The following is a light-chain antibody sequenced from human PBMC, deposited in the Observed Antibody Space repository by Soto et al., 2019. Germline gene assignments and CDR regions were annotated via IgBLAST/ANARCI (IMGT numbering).Light chain of an antibody. CDR1: QSVSSNY. Sequence: EIVLTQSPDALSLSPGERATLSCRASQSVSSNYLAWYEQKPGQAPRLLIYGASSRATGIPDRFSGSGSGTDFTLTISGLEPEDFAVYYCQHYGSSPPRTFGQGTKVEI. CDR2: GAS. V-gene: IGKV3-20*01. CDR3: QHYGSSPPRT. J-gene: IGKJ1*01.